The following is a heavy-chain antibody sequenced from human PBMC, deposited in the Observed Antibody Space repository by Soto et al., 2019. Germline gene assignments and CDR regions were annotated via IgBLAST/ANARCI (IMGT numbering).Heavy chain of an antibody. CDR2: MNPNSGNT. CDR3: ASGATVTTFYYYYGMDV. J-gene: IGHJ6*02. Sequence: QVQLVQSGAEVKKPGASVKVSCKASGYTFTSYDINWVRQATGQGLEWMGWMNPNSGNTGYAQKFQGRVTMTRNTSTSTAYMELSSLRSEDTAVYYCASGATVTTFYYYYGMDVWGQGTTVTVSS. CDR1: GYTFTSYD. V-gene: IGHV1-8*01. D-gene: IGHD4-4*01.